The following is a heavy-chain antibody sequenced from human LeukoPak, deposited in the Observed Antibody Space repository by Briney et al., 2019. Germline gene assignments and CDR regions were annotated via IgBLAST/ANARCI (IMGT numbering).Heavy chain of an antibody. D-gene: IGHD2-2*01. V-gene: IGHV4-38-2*02. Sequence: PSETLSLTCSVSGYSISSGYYWGWLRQPPGKGLEWIGIIYHSGSTSYNPSLKSRVTISLDTSKNQFSLRLSSLTAADTAVCYCARDHLGYASSPWGQGTLVTVSS. J-gene: IGHJ5*02. CDR2: IYHSGST. CDR1: GYSISSGYY. CDR3: ARDHLGYASSP.